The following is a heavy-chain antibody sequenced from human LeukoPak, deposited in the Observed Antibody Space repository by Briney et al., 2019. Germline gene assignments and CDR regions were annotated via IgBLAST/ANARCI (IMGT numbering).Heavy chain of an antibody. V-gene: IGHV1-2*02. Sequence: GGSLRLSCAASGFTFSSYAMHWVRQAPGQGLEWMGWINPNSGGTNYAQKFQGRVTMTRDTSISTAYMELSRLRSDDTAVYYCARRSITMIDGVGYWGQGTLVTVSS. J-gene: IGHJ4*02. D-gene: IGHD3-22*01. CDR3: ARRSITMIDGVGY. CDR2: INPNSGGT. CDR1: GFTFSSYA.